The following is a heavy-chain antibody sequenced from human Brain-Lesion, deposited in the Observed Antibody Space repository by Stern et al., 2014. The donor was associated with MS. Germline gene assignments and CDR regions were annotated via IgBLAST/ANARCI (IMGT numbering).Heavy chain of an antibody. CDR3: ARAHVDTWDWFDP. D-gene: IGHD5-18*01. V-gene: IGHV3-74*02. CDR2: INGDGSRT. J-gene: IGHJ5*02. CDR1: GFTFSTYW. Sequence: EVQLVESGGDLVQPGGSLRLSCTASGFTFSTYWMHWVRQAPGKGVVWVSRINGDGSRTSYADSVKGRFTISRDNAKNTLYVQMNSLRVEDTAVYYCARAHVDTWDWFDPWGQGTLVTVSS.